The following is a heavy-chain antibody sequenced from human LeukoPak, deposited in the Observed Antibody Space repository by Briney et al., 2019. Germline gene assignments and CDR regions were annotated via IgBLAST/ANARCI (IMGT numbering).Heavy chain of an antibody. CDR1: SGSISTSNYY. Sequence: PSETLSLTCTVSSGSISTSNYYWGWVRQPPGKALEWIGNIFYSGSTNYNPSLKSRVTISVDTSKNQFSLKLSSVTAADTAVYYCARSGHPNDAFDIWGQGTMVTVSS. V-gene: IGHV4-61*05. J-gene: IGHJ3*02. CDR2: IFYSGST. CDR3: ARSGHPNDAFDI.